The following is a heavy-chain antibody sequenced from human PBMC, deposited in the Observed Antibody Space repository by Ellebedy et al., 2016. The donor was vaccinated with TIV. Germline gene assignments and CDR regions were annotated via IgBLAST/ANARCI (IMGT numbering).Heavy chain of an antibody. V-gene: IGHV3-11*01. CDR1: GFTFSDYY. CDR3: ARGREHYDFWSGYYTGDVYFDY. CDR2: ISRSGSSI. Sequence: PGGSLRLSCAASGFTFSDYYMSWIRQAPGKGLEWVSYISRSGSSIYHADSVKGRFTISRDNAKNSLYLQLNSLRAEDTAVYYCARGREHYDFWSGYYTGDVYFDYWGQGTLVTVSS. J-gene: IGHJ4*02. D-gene: IGHD3-3*01.